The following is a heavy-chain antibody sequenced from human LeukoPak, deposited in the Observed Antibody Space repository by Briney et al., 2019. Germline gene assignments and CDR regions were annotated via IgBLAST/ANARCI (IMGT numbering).Heavy chain of an antibody. V-gene: IGHV3-7*01. CDR1: GFTFSSYW. CDR3: AGITVTTTYDAFDI. J-gene: IGHJ3*02. Sequence: PGGSLRLSCAASGFTFSSYWMSWVRQAPGKGLEWVANIKQDGSEKYYVDSVKGRFTISRDNAKNSLYLQMNSLRAEDTAVYYCAGITVTTTYDAFDIWGQGTMVTVSS. CDR2: IKQDGSEK. D-gene: IGHD4-17*01.